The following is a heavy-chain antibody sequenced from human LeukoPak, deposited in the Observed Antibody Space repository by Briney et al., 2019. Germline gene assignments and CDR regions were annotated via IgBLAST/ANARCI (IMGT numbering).Heavy chain of an antibody. V-gene: IGHV4-38-2*01. CDR2: IYHTGST. J-gene: IGHJ4*02. Sequence: SETLSLTCGVSGYSISRGYYWAWIRQPPGKGLEWSGTIYHTGSTYYTPSLGSRVTISVDTSKNEFSLNLNSVTAADTAVYYCARAGWIITSGIDYWGQGALVTVSS. CDR1: GYSISRGYY. D-gene: IGHD3-10*01. CDR3: ARAGWIITSGIDY.